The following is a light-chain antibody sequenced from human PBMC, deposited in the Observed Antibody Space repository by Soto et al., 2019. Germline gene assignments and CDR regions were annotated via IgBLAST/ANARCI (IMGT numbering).Light chain of an antibody. J-gene: IGLJ2*01. V-gene: IGLV4-69*01. CDR3: QTWGTGIVI. Sequence: QSVLTQSPSASASLGASVKLTCTLSSGHSNYAIAWHQQQPEKGPRYLMKLNRDGSHSKGDGIPNRFSGSSSGAERYLTISSLQSEDEADYYCQTWGTGIVIFGGGTQLTV. CDR2: LNRDGSH. CDR1: SGHSNYA.